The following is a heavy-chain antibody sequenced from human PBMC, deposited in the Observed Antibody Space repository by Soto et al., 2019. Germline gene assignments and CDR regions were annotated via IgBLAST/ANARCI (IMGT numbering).Heavy chain of an antibody. Sequence: QTLSLTCAISGDSVSSKSAAWNLIRQSPSRGLEWLGRTYYRSKWSTDYAISVKSRITINPDTSNNHFSLQLKSVTPEDTAVYYCTRALSGSYDHWGQGTLVTV. V-gene: IGHV6-1*01. CDR1: GDSVSSKSAA. D-gene: IGHD1-26*01. J-gene: IGHJ5*02. CDR2: TYYRSKWST. CDR3: TRALSGSYDH.